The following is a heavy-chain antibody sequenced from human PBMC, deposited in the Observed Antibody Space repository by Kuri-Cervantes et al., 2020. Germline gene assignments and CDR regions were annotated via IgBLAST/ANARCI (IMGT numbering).Heavy chain of an antibody. D-gene: IGHD5-18*01. CDR2: ISYDGSNK. Sequence: GGSLRLSCAASGFTFSSYAMHWVRQAPGKGLEWVAVISYDGSNKYYADSVKGRFTISRDNSKNSLYLQMNSLRTEDTALYYCAKELYSYGLAYWGQGTLVTSPQ. CDR3: AKELYSYGLAY. CDR1: GFTFSSYA. J-gene: IGHJ4*02. V-gene: IGHV3-30-3*01.